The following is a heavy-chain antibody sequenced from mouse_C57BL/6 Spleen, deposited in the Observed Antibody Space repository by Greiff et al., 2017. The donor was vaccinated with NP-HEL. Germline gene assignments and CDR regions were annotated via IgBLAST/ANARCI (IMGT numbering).Heavy chain of an antibody. CDR2: IYPGDGDT. D-gene: IGHD3-2*02. Sequence: VKLMESGAELVKPGASVKISCKASGYAFSSYWMNWVKQRPGKGLAWIGQIYPGDGDTNYNGKFKGKATLTADKSSSTAYMQLSSLTSEDSAVYFCARREAGPYYFDYWGQGTTLTVSS. CDR3: ARREAGPYYFDY. V-gene: IGHV1-80*01. CDR1: GYAFSSYW. J-gene: IGHJ2*01.